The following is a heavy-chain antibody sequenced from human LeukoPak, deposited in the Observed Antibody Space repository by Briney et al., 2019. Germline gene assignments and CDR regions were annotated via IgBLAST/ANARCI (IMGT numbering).Heavy chain of an antibody. CDR1: DFPFDDYA. V-gene: IGHV3-9*01. D-gene: IGHD2-15*01. CDR3: AKDGCSGGSCYSRNWFDP. J-gene: IGHJ5*02. Sequence: LPRPPHDFPFDDYAMHWLRHAPGQGLEWDSGLSWNSGSIGYADSVKGRFTISRDNAKNSLFLQINSLRAEDTALYYCAKDGCSGGSCYSRNWFDPWGQGTLVTVSS. CDR2: LSWNSGSI.